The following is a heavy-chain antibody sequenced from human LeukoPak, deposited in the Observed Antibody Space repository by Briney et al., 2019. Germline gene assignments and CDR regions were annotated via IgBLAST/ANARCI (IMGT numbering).Heavy chain of an antibody. CDR3: SRDSGRGPPESFDI. J-gene: IGHJ3*02. Sequence: GGSLRLSCAVSGLTFSRYSMNWVRQAPGKGLEWVSTISSTSSYIYYADSLKGRFTISRDNAKDSLYLQMSSLRADDTAVYYCSRDSGRGPPESFDIWGQGTMVTVSS. CDR1: GLTFSRYS. V-gene: IGHV3-21*01. D-gene: IGHD2-15*01. CDR2: ISSTSSYI.